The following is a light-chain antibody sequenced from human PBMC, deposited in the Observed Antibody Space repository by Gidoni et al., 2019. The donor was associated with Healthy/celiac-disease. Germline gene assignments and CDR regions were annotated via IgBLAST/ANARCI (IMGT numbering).Light chain of an antibody. V-gene: IGKV3-15*01. CDR2: GAS. J-gene: IGKJ2*01. CDR3: QQYNNWPPMYT. CDR1: QSVSSN. Sequence: ILSCRASQSVSSNLAWYQQKPGQAPRLLIYGASTRATGIPARFSGSGSGTEFTLTISSLQSEEFAVYYCQQYNNWPPMYTFGQGTKLEIK.